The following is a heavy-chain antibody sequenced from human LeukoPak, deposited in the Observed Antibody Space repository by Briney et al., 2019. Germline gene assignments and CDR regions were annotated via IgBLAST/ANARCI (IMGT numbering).Heavy chain of an antibody. Sequence: PSETLSLTCAVYGGSFSGYYWSWIRQPPGKGLEWIGEINHSGSTNYNPSLKSRVTISVDTSKNQFSLKLSSVTAADTAVYYCASRRIRLWLVSAFDIWGQGTMVTVSS. CDR1: GGSFSGYY. D-gene: IGHD5-18*01. CDR2: INHSGST. V-gene: IGHV4-34*01. CDR3: ASRRIRLWLVSAFDI. J-gene: IGHJ3*02.